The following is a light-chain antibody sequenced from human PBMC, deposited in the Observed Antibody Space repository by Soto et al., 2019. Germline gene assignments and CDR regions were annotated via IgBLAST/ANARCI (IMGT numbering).Light chain of an antibody. Sequence: EIVLTQSPGTLSLSPGERATLSCRASQSVSSSYLAWYQQKPGQAPRLLIYGASSRATGIPDRFSGSGSGKAFSLTISRLEPEDFAVYYCQQYGSSTPLTFGGGTKAEMK. CDR2: GAS. CDR3: QQYGSSTPLT. V-gene: IGKV3-20*01. J-gene: IGKJ4*01. CDR1: QSVSSSY.